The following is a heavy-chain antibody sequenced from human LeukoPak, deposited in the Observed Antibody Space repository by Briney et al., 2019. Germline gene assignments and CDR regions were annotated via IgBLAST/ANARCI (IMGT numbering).Heavy chain of an antibody. CDR1: GFTFSNAW. Sequence: GGSLRLSCAASGFTFSNAWMTWVRQAPGKGLEWVGRIKSKTDGGTTDYAAPVKGRLTISRDDSKNTLYLQMNRLRAEDTAVYYCARDDWGSGIPLLYWGQGTLVTVSS. D-gene: IGHD7-27*01. CDR2: IKSKTDGGTT. V-gene: IGHV3-15*01. CDR3: ARDDWGSGIPLLY. J-gene: IGHJ4*02.